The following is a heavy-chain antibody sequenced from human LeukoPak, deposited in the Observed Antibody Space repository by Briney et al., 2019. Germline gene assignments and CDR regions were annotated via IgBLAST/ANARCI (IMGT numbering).Heavy chain of an antibody. D-gene: IGHD3-3*02. CDR3: ARGRFSVYYFDY. V-gene: IGHV4-34*01. J-gene: IGHJ4*02. Sequence: PSETLSLTCGASGGSFSDYYWSWIRQPPGKGLEWIGEIIQSGATSSSPSLKSRVTISMDPSKNQFSLRLSSVTAADTAVYYCARGRFSVYYFDYWGQGSLVTVSS. CDR1: GGSFSDYY. CDR2: IIQSGAT.